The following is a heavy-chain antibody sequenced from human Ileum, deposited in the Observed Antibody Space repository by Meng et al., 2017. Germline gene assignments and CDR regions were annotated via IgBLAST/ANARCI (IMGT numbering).Heavy chain of an antibody. CDR1: GFKFGNYG. Sequence: GGSLRLSCVVSGFKFGNYGMHWVRQAPGKGLEWVSLIGWSGNSQHYADSVRGRFTVSRDNSKNSLYLQMNNLRPEDTAFYYCAKDPMGCSGASCHLLFESWGQGTLVTVSS. CDR3: AKDPMGCSGASCHLLFES. J-gene: IGHJ4*02. CDR2: IGWSGNSQ. V-gene: IGHV3-43D*04. D-gene: IGHD2-15*01.